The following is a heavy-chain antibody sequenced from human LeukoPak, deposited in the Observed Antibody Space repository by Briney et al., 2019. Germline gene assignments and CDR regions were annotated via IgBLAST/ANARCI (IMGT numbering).Heavy chain of an antibody. J-gene: IGHJ4*02. V-gene: IGHV3-66*04. D-gene: IGHD1-1*01. CDR3: ARLEEDHPDY. Sequence: GGSLRLSCAASGFTVSSNYMSWVRQAPGKGLEWVSVIYSGGRTYYADSVKGRFTISRDNAKNSLYLQMNSLRAEDTAVYYCARLEEDHPDYWGQGTLVTVSS. CDR1: GFTVSSNY. CDR2: IYSGGRT.